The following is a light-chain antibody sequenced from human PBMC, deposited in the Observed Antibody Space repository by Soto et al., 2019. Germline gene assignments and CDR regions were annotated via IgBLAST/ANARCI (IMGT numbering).Light chain of an antibody. V-gene: IGKV3-20*01. Sequence: IMLTQSPGTLSLSPGKRATLSFRASQSVSSAYIAWYQQKPGQAPRLLIYDASTRATGIPDRFSGSGSGTDFTLTISRLEPEDFAVYYCQQFGTSPRVTFGQGTRLEI. CDR3: QQFGTSPRVT. CDR1: QSVSSAY. J-gene: IGKJ5*01. CDR2: DAS.